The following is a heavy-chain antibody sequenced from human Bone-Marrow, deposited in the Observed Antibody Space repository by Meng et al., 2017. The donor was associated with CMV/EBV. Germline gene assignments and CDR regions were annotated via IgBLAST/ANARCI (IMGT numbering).Heavy chain of an antibody. V-gene: IGHV2-5*02. CDR2: IYWDGDK. CDR1: GFSLNSNGMG. Sequence: QITLKESGPTLVKPTHTLTLTFTFSGFSLNSNGMGVGWIRQPPGKALEWLALIYWDGDKRYSPSLKSRLTITKDTSNNQVVLTMTNMGPVDTATYFCAHRPTEGLFDYWGQGTLVTVSS. CDR3: AHRPTEGLFDY. J-gene: IGHJ4*02.